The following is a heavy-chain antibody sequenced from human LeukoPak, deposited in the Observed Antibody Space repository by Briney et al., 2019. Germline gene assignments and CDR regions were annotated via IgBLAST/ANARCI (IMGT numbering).Heavy chain of an antibody. Sequence: PGGSLRLSCAASGFTFSNYNMHWVRQAPGRGLEWISYITLSRTTIYYADSVKGRFTISRDNAKNSLYLQMNSLRAEDTAVYYCARDLGLLWFGELFPSSFDYWGQGTLVTVSS. D-gene: IGHD3-10*01. CDR2: ITLSRTTI. J-gene: IGHJ4*02. CDR1: GFTFSNYN. V-gene: IGHV3-48*01. CDR3: ARDLGLLWFGELFPSSFDY.